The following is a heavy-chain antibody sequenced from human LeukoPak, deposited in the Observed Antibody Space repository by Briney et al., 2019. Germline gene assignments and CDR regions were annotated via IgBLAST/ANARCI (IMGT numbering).Heavy chain of an antibody. D-gene: IGHD3-22*01. CDR2: IYHSGST. J-gene: IGHJ5*02. V-gene: IGHV4-4*02. Sequence: SETLSLTCAVSGGSISSSNWWSWVRQPPGKGLEWIGEIYHSGSTNYNPSLKSRVTISVDKSKNQFSLKLSSVTAADTAVYYCARDTDDSSGYYDQNWFDPWGQGTLVTVSS. CDR3: ARDTDDSSGYYDQNWFDP. CDR1: GGSISSSNW.